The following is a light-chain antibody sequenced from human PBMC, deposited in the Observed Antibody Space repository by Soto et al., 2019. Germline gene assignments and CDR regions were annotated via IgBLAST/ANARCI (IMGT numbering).Light chain of an antibody. CDR2: VAS. V-gene: IGKV1-39*01. Sequence: DIQMTQSPSSLSASVGDSLTITCRASQYISTYLNWYQQKPGKAPKRLIYVASNLQSGVPSRFSGSGSGTDFTLTISSLQPEDIATYYCQESYSTSFGQGTNVEIK. J-gene: IGKJ1*01. CDR3: QESYSTS. CDR1: QYISTY.